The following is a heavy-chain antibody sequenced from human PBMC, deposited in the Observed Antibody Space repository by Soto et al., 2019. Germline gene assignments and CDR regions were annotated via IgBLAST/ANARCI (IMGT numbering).Heavy chain of an antibody. CDR3: ARVGNAMGDY. D-gene: IGHD2-2*01. CDR1: GGSFSGYY. CDR2: INHSGST. V-gene: IGHV4-34*01. Sequence: QVQLQQWGAGLLKPSETLSLTCAVYGGSFSGYYWSWIRQPPGKGLEWIGEINHSGSTNYNPSLNSRVTISVDTSKNQFSLKLSSVTAADTAVYYCARVGNAMGDYWGQGTLVTVSS. J-gene: IGHJ4*02.